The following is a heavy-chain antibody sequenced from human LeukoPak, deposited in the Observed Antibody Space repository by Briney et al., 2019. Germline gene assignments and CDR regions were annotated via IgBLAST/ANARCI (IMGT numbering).Heavy chain of an antibody. D-gene: IGHD3-10*01. V-gene: IGHV4-34*01. CDR2: INHSGST. CDR1: GGSFSGYY. Sequence: PSETLSLTCAVYGGSFSGYYWSWIRQPPGKGLEWIEEINHSGSTNYNPSLKSRVTISVDTSKNQFSLKLSSVTAADTAVYYCARSGQRSMRFGETWGQGTLVTVSS. CDR3: ARSGQRSMRFGET. J-gene: IGHJ5*02.